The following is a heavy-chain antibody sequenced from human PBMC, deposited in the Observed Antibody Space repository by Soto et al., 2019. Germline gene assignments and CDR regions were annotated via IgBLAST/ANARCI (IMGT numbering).Heavy chain of an antibody. CDR1: GFTFSSYS. CDR3: ARVVVAATVYFDY. CDR2: ISSSSSYI. J-gene: IGHJ4*02. Sequence: VGSLRLSCAASGFTFSSYSMNWVRQAPGKGLEWVSSISSSSSYIYYADSVKGRFTISRDNAKNSLYLQMNSLRAEDTAVYYCARVVVAATVYFDYWGQGTLVTVSS. V-gene: IGHV3-21*01. D-gene: IGHD2-15*01.